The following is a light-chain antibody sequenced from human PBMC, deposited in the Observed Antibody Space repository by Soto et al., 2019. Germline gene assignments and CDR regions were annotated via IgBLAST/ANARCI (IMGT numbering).Light chain of an antibody. CDR3: QQRSTWPLT. CDR2: DAS. J-gene: IGKJ4*01. V-gene: IGKV3-11*01. Sequence: EIELTQSPATLSLSVGERATLSCRASQSVSPYLAWYQQKPGQAPRLLIYDASKRATGIPGRFSGSGSGTDFSLTITSLEREDFAVYYCQQRSTWPLTFGGGTKVEIK. CDR1: QSVSPY.